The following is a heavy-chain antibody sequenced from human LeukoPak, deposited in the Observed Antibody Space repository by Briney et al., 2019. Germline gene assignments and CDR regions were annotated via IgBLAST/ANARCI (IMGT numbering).Heavy chain of an antibody. CDR3: ARVGAPFYYYYGMDV. V-gene: IGHV3-53*01. CDR2: IYSGGST. D-gene: IGHD1-26*01. J-gene: IGHJ6*02. Sequence: QPGGSLRLSCAASGFTVSSNYMSWVRQAPGKGLEWVSVIYSGGSTYYADSVKGRFTISRDNSKNTLYLQMNSLRAEDTAVYYCARVGAPFYYYYGMDVWGQGTTVTVSS. CDR1: GFTVSSNY.